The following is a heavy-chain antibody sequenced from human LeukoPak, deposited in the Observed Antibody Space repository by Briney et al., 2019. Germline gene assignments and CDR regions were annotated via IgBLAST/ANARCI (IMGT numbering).Heavy chain of an antibody. D-gene: IGHD1-26*01. CDR2: IYYSGST. J-gene: IGHJ6*02. CDR3: ARASGSYFSYYYYGMGV. CDR1: GGSISSSSYY. Sequence: PSETLSLTCTVSGGSISSSSYYWGWIGQPPGKGLEWIGSIYYSGSTYYNPSLKSRVTISVDTSKNQFSLKLSSVTAADTAVYYCARASGSYFSYYYYGMGVWGQGTTVTVSS. V-gene: IGHV4-39*07.